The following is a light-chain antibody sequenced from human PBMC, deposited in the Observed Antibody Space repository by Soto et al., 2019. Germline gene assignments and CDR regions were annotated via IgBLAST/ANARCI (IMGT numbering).Light chain of an antibody. CDR1: QSVLYSSNNRNY. V-gene: IGKV4-1*01. J-gene: IGKJ1*01. Sequence: DIVMTQSPDSPAVSLGERATINCKSSQSVLYSSNNRNYLAWYQQKPGQPPKLLIYWASIRESGVPDRFSGSGSGTLFTLTISSLQSEDFGVYYCQQYNKWPWTFGQGTKVDIK. CDR3: QQYNKWPWT. CDR2: WAS.